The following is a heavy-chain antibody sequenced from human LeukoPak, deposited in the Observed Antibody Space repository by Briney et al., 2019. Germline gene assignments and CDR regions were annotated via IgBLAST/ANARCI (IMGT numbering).Heavy chain of an antibody. CDR1: GYTFTGYY. CDR3: ARDLGRGGYLSLIYYFDY. D-gene: IGHD5-24*01. Sequence: GASVKVSCKASGYTFTGYYMHWVRQAPGQGLEWMGWINPNSGGTNYAQKFQGRVTMTRDTSISTAYMELSRLRSDDTAVYYCARDLGRGGYLSLIYYFDYWGQGTLVTVSS. J-gene: IGHJ4*02. CDR2: INPNSGGT. V-gene: IGHV1-2*02.